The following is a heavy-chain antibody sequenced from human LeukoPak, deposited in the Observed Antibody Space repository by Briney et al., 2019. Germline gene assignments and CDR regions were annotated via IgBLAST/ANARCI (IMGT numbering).Heavy chain of an antibody. Sequence: GGSLRLSCAASGFTFSSYWMHWVRQAPGKGLVWVSRINSDGSSTSYADSVKGRFTTSRDNAKSTLYLQMNSLRAEDTAVYYCARVSGIGAAGPKGYWGRGTLVTVSS. D-gene: IGHD6-13*01. CDR1: GFTFSSYW. J-gene: IGHJ4*02. V-gene: IGHV3-74*01. CDR2: INSDGSST. CDR3: ARVSGIGAAGPKGY.